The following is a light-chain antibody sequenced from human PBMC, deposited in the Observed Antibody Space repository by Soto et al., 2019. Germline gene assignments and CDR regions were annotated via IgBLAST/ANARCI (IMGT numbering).Light chain of an antibody. CDR1: QAIDSR. J-gene: IGKJ1*01. Sequence: DIQMTQSPSSVSASVGDRVTITCRASQAIDSRLAWYQQKPGEAPKLLIFTGSLLHSGVPPRFSGSGSGTDFTLTISRLEPEDFAVYYCHHFGSLPETFGQGTNVE. CDR3: HHFGSLPET. V-gene: IGKV1-12*01. CDR2: TGS.